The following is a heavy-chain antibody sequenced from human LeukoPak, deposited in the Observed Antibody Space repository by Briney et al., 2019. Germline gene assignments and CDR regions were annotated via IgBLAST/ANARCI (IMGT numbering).Heavy chain of an antibody. D-gene: IGHD5-12*01. CDR1: GGSFSGYY. J-gene: IGHJ4*02. CDR3: ARVEDSGYDWGYFDY. Sequence: SETLSLTCAVYGGSFSGYYWSWIRQPPGKGLEWIWEINHSGSTNYNPSLKSRVTISVDTSKNQFSLKLSSVTAADTAVYYCARVEDSGYDWGYFDYWGQGTLVTVSS. CDR2: INHSGST. V-gene: IGHV4-34*01.